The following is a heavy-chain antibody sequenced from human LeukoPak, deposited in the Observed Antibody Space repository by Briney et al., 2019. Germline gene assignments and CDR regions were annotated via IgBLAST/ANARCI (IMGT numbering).Heavy chain of an antibody. Sequence: GGSLRLSCAASGFTFSSYGMHWVRQAPGKGLEWVAFIRYDGSNKYYADSVKGRFTISRDNSKNTLYLQMNSLKTEDTAVYYCTTGHYDFWSGYYNDPSNFDYWGQGTLVTVSS. V-gene: IGHV3-30*02. D-gene: IGHD3-3*01. CDR3: TTGHYDFWSGYYNDPSNFDY. CDR2: IRYDGSNK. CDR1: GFTFSSYG. J-gene: IGHJ4*02.